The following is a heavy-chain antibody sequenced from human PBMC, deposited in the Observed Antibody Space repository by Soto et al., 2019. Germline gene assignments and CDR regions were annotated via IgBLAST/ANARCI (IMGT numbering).Heavy chain of an antibody. Sequence: QVQLQQWGAGLLKPSETLSLTCAVYGGSFSGYYWSWIRQPPGKGLEWIGEINHSGSTNYNPSLKSRLTISVDTSKNQFSLKLSSVTAADTAVYYCARGLGNGDYVLLDYWGQGTLVTVSS. CDR3: ARGLGNGDYVLLDY. CDR2: INHSGST. V-gene: IGHV4-34*01. D-gene: IGHD4-17*01. CDR1: GGSFSGYY. J-gene: IGHJ4*02.